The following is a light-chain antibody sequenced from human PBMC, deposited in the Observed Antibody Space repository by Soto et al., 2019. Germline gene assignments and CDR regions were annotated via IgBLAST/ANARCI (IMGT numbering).Light chain of an antibody. J-gene: IGLJ2*01. V-gene: IGLV1-40*01. CDR3: LSVDSRRSVV. CDR1: SSNIGAGYD. Sequence: QSVLTQPPSVSGAPGQRVTISCSGGSSNIGAGYDLYWYQLPAARAPKLLIYGNPNRPSGVPGRFSGSKSGTSASLAITGLQAEDEADYYCLSVDSRRSVVFGGGTKLTVL. CDR2: GNP.